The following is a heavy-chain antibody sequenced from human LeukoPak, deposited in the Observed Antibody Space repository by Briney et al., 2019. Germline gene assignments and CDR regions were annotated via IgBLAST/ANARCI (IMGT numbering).Heavy chain of an antibody. CDR3: AKDFDSYYDSTGYGASFSY. Sequence: GGSLRLSCAASGFTFSSYAMSWVRQAPGKGLEWVSAISGSSGNTYYADSVKGRFTISRDNSKNTLYPQMNNLRAEDTALYYCAKDFDSYYDSTGYGASFSYWGQGTLVTVSS. CDR1: GFTFSSYA. V-gene: IGHV3-23*01. D-gene: IGHD3-22*01. J-gene: IGHJ4*02. CDR2: ISGSSGNT.